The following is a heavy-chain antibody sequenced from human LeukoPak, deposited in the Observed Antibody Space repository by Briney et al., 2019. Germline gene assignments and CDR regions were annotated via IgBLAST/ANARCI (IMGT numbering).Heavy chain of an antibody. D-gene: IGHD2-15*01. J-gene: IGHJ4*02. CDR1: GGSISSSSYY. Sequence: ETLSLTCTVSGGSISSSSYYWGWIRQPPGKGLEWVSVISGSGGRTYYADSVKGRFTISRDNSKNTLYLQMSSLRAEDTAVYYCAKDRGGGNLDFDYWGQGTLVTVSS. CDR3: AKDRGGGNLDFDY. CDR2: ISGSGGRT. V-gene: IGHV3-23*01.